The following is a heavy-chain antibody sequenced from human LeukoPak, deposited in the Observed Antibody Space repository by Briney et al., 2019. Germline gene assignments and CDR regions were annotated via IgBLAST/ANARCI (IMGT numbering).Heavy chain of an antibody. CDR2: INTNTGNP. D-gene: IGHD3-3*01. CDR3: ASGTIFGVVIFYMDV. Sequence: ASVKVSCKASGYTFTSYAMNWVRQAPGQGLEWMGWINTNTGNPTYAQGFTGRFVFSLDTSVSTAYLQISSLKAEDTAVYYCASGTIFGVVIFYMDVWGKGTTVTVSS. V-gene: IGHV7-4-1*02. CDR1: GYTFTSYA. J-gene: IGHJ6*03.